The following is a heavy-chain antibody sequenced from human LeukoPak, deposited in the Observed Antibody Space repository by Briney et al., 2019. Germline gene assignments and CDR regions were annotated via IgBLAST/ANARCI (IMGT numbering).Heavy chain of an antibody. V-gene: IGHV4-38-2*01. CDR1: GYSISSGYY. CDR2: IYHSGST. D-gene: IGHD3-10*01. J-gene: IGHJ3*02. CDR3: ARPGRGAFDI. Sequence: SETLSLTCAVSGYSISSGYYCGWIRQPSGKGLEWIGSIYHSGSTYYNPSLKSRVTISVDTSKNQFSLKLSTVTAADTAVYYCARPGRGAFDIWGQGTMVTVSS.